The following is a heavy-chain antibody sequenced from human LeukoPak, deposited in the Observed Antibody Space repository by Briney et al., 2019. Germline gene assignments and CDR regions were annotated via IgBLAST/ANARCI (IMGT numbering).Heavy chain of an antibody. CDR2: INHRGST. Sequence: PSETLSLTCAVFGGSFSGHYWSWIRQPPGKGLEWIGEINHRGSTTYNPSLKSRVTISVDMSKSQFSLKLSSMTAADTAVYYCARGQQLLQAFDYWGQGTLVSVSS. J-gene: IGHJ4*02. D-gene: IGHD6-13*01. V-gene: IGHV4-34*01. CDR3: ARGQQLLQAFDY. CDR1: GGSFSGHY.